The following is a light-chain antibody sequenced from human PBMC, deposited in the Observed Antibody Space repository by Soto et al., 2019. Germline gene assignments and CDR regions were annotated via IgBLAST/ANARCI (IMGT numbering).Light chain of an antibody. CDR1: NIGSKS. J-gene: IGLJ2*01. Sequence: SYELTQPPSVSGAPGQTARITCGGNNIGSKSVHWYQQKPGQAPVLVVYDDSDRPSGIPERFSGSNSGNTATPTIISVEAGDEADDYCQVWDSSSDHPGVFGGGTKLTVL. CDR3: QVWDSSSDHPGV. V-gene: IGLV3-21*02. CDR2: DDS.